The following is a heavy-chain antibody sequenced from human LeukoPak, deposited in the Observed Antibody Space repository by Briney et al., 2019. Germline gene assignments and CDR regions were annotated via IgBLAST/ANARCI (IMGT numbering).Heavy chain of an antibody. V-gene: IGHV3-11*04. J-gene: IGHJ4*02. CDR3: ARESVSGSYSFDY. CDR2: ISSSGSTI. CDR1: GFTSSDYY. D-gene: IGHD1-26*01. Sequence: GGSLRLSCAASGFTSSDYYMSWIRQAPGKGLEWVSYISSSGSTIYYADSVKGRFTISRDNAKNSLYLQMNSLRAEDTAVYYCARESVSGSYSFDYWGQGTLVTVSS.